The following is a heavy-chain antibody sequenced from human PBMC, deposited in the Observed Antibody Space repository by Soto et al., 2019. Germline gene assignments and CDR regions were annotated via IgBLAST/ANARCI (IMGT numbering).Heavy chain of an antibody. CDR2: LWYDGSNI. J-gene: IGHJ6*02. V-gene: IGHV3-33*03. Sequence: GGSLRLSCAASGFTFSSYGMQWVRQAPGKGLEWVAVLWYDGSNIYYADSVKGRFTISRENSKNTLYMQMNRLRAEETAVYYCAQGYPDIKYDYGMDVWGQGTTVTVSS. CDR1: GFTFSSYG. D-gene: IGHD3-16*02. CDR3: AQGYPDIKYDYGMDV.